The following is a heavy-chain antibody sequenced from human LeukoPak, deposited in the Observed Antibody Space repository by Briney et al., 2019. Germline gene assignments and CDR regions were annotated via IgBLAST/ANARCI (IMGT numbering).Heavy chain of an antibody. V-gene: IGHV3-7*01. CDR3: ARDATRGGDFDF. CDR1: GFTLISYW. CDR2: IKQDGSEK. D-gene: IGHD3-16*01. Sequence: GGSLRLSCAASGFTLISYWMTWVRQAPGKGLEWVANIKQDGSEKYYVDSVKGRFTISRDNAKNSLFLQMNSLNSLRDDDTAVYYCARDATRGGDFDFWGQGTLVTVSS. J-gene: IGHJ4*02.